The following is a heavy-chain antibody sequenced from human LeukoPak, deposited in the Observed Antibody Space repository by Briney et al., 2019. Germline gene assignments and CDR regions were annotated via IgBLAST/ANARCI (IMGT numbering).Heavy chain of an antibody. D-gene: IGHD1/OR15-1a*01. CDR2: IYYSGST. V-gene: IGHV4-59*12. CDR1: GGSISSFY. CDR3: ARDTMEKHAFDY. J-gene: IGHJ4*02. Sequence: SETLSLTCIVSGGSISSFYWSWIRQPPGKGLEWIGYIYYSGSTSYNPSLKSRVTISVDTSKNQFSLKLSSVTAADTAVYYCARDTMEKHAFDYWGQGTLVTVSS.